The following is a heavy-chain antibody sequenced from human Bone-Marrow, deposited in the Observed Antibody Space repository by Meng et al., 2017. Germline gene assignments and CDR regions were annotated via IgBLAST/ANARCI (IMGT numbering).Heavy chain of an antibody. Sequence: GESLKISCAASGFTFSSYGMHWVRQAPGKGLEWVAVIRYDGSNKYYADSVKGRFTISRDNSKNTLYLQMNSLRAEDTAVYDCARDRETATIHGVDYWGQGTLVTVSS. D-gene: IGHD5-24*01. CDR2: IRYDGSNK. CDR3: ARDRETATIHGVDY. CDR1: GFTFSSYG. J-gene: IGHJ4*02. V-gene: IGHV3-33*01.